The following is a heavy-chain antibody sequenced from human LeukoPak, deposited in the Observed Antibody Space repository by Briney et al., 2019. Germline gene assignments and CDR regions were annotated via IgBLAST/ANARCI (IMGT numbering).Heavy chain of an antibody. CDR3: ARDAVAATYYYYYYGMDV. V-gene: IGHV4-39*07. Sequence: SETLSLTCTVSGGSISSSSYYWGWIRQPPGKGLEWIGSIYYSGSTYHNPSLKSRVTISVDTSKNQFSLKLSSVTAADTAVYYCARDAVAATYYYYYYGMDVWGQGTTVTVSS. CDR1: GGSISSSSYY. D-gene: IGHD2-15*01. CDR2: IYYSGST. J-gene: IGHJ6*02.